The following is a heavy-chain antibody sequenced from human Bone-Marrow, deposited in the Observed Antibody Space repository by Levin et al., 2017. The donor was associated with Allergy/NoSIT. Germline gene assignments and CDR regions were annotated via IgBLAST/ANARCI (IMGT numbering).Heavy chain of an antibody. V-gene: IGHV3-74*01. CDR1: GFTFSSYY. CDR2: ITSDGSGT. Sequence: PGGSLRLSCAASGFTFSSYYMHWVRQAPGKGLVWVSRITSDGSGTGYADSVKGRFTISRDNAKNTLYLQMNSLRAEDTAVYYCARVWPAAGYWYLDLWGRGTVVTVSS. J-gene: IGHJ2*01. D-gene: IGHD6-13*01. CDR3: ARVWPAAGYWYLDL.